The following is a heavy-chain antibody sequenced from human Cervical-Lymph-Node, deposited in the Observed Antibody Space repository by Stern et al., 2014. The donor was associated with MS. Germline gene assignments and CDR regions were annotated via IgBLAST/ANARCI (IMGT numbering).Heavy chain of an antibody. D-gene: IGHD5-12*01. V-gene: IGHV1-18*04. CDR2: ISAYNGNT. CDR3: ARDVLYGSGYDLGDY. Sequence: VQLVQSGAEVKKPGASVKVSCKASGYTFTSYGISWVRQAPGQGLERMGWISAYNGNTNYAQKLQGRVTMNTDTSTSTAYMELRSLRSDDTAVYYCARDVLYGSGYDLGDYWGQGTLVTVSS. CDR1: GYTFTSYG. J-gene: IGHJ4*02.